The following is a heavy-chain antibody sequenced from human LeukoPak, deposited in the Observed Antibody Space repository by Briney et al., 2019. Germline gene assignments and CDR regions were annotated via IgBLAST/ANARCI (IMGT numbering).Heavy chain of an antibody. CDR2: ISGSGGST. Sequence: GRSLRLSCAASGFTFSSYAMSWVRQAPGKGLEWVSAISGSGGSTYYADSVKGRFTISRDNSKNTLYLQMNSLRAEDTAVYYCAKPPVLRYFDWLSSLGWGQGTLVTVSS. CDR1: GFTFSSYA. CDR3: AKPPVLRYFDWLSSLG. D-gene: IGHD3-9*01. V-gene: IGHV3-23*01. J-gene: IGHJ4*02.